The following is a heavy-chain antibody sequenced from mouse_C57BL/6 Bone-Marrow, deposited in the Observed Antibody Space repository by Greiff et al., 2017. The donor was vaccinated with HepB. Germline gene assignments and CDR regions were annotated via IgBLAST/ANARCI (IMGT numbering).Heavy chain of an antibody. CDR3: ARIYYGYDDYFDY. J-gene: IGHJ2*01. CDR2: IHPNSGST. V-gene: IGHV1-64*01. Sequence: QVQLQQSGAELVKPGASVKLSCKASGYTFTSYWMHWVKQRPGQGLEWIGMIHPNSGSTNYNEKFKSKATLTVDKSSSTAYMQLSSLTSEDSAVYYCARIYYGYDDYFDYWGQGTTLTVSS. CDR1: GYTFTSYW. D-gene: IGHD2-2*01.